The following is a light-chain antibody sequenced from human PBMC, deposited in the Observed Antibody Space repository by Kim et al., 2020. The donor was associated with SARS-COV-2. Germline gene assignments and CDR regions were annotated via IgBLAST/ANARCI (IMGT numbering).Light chain of an antibody. V-gene: IGLV2-14*03. CDR3: SSYTSSSTPHVV. Sequence: SFTISCTGTSSDVGGYNYVSWYQQHPGKAPKLMIYDVSNRPSGVSNRFSGSKSGNTASLTISGLQAEDEADYYCSSYTSSSTPHVVFGGGTQLTVL. CDR1: SSDVGGYNY. J-gene: IGLJ2*01. CDR2: DVS.